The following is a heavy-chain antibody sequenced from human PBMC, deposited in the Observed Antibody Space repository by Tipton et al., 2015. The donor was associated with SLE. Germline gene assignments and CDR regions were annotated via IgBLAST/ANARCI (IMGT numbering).Heavy chain of an antibody. V-gene: IGHV4-59*04. Sequence: TLSLTCTVSGGSIRSYYWTWIRQPPGKRLEWIAYIYHSGITYYNPSLKSRVTMSVDRSKNQFSLRLTSVTAADTAVYYCATELFRGYTSGWGPDYWGQGTLVTVSS. CDR2: IYHSGIT. CDR1: GGSIRSYY. D-gene: IGHD6-19*01. CDR3: ATELFRGYTSGWGPDY. J-gene: IGHJ4*02.